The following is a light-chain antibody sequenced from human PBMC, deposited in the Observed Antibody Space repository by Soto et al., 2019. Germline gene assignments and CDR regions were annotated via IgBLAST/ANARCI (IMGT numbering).Light chain of an antibody. CDR1: QSVNSN. Sequence: EIMMTQSPVTLSVSPGERATLSCRASQSVNSNLAWYQQKPGQAPRLLIYGASTRATGIPARFSGSGSGTDFTLTISSLEPEDFAVYYCQQRFNWPTFGQGTKVDIK. V-gene: IGKV3-11*01. J-gene: IGKJ1*01. CDR2: GAS. CDR3: QQRFNWPT.